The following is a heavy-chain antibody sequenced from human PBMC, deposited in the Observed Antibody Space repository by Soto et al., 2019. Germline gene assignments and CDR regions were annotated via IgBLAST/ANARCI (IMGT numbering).Heavy chain of an antibody. Sequence: SETLSLTWTVSGGSISSYYWSWIRQRPGKGLEWIGYIYYSGSTNYNPYLRSRVTLSVDTSKNQFSLGLSSVTTTDTAVFYCARHSLIVTLPDYWGQGSLVTLPS. V-gene: IGHV4-59*08. CDR1: GGSISSYY. CDR2: IYYSGST. D-gene: IGHD3-10*01. J-gene: IGHJ4*02. CDR3: ARHSLIVTLPDY.